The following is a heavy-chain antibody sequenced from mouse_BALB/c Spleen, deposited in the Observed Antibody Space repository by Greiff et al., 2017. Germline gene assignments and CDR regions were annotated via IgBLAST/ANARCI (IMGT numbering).Heavy chain of an antibody. CDR1: GFTFSSFG. CDR3: ARSRGNGYFDY. CDR2: ISSGSSTI. J-gene: IGHJ2*01. Sequence: EVKLVESGGGLVQPGGSRKLSCAASGFTFSSFGMHWVRQAPEKGLEWVAYISSGSSTIYYADTVKGRFTISRDNPKNTLFLQMTSLRSEDTAMYYCARSRGNGYFDYWGQGTTLTVSS. V-gene: IGHV5-17*02. D-gene: IGHD2-1*01.